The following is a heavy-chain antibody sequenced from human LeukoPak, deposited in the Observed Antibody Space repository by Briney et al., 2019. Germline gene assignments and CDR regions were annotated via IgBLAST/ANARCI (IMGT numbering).Heavy chain of an antibody. V-gene: IGHV1-3*01. J-gene: IGHJ3*02. D-gene: IGHD2-2*01. CDR3: ASRREYCSTTSCSATFDI. CDR1: GYTFTSYA. Sequence: ASVKVSCKASGYTFTSYAIHWVRQAPGQRLEWMGWINAGSGNTKHSQKFQGRVTITRDTSASTAYMELSSLRSEDTAVYYCASRREYCSTTSCSATFDIWGQGTMVTVSS. CDR2: INAGSGNT.